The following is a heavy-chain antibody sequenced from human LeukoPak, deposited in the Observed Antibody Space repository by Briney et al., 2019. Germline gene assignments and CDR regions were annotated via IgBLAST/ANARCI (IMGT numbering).Heavy chain of an antibody. CDR3: AKDRLTTGTYYFDY. CDR1: GFTFSSYW. J-gene: IGHJ4*02. CDR2: IKQDGREK. V-gene: IGHV3-7*03. D-gene: IGHD1-14*01. Sequence: PGGSLRLSCGASGFTFSSYWMSWVRQAPGKGLEWVANIKQDGREKYYVDSVKGRFTISRDNSKNTLYLQMNSLRAEDTAVYYCAKDRLTTGTYYFDYWGQGTLVTVSS.